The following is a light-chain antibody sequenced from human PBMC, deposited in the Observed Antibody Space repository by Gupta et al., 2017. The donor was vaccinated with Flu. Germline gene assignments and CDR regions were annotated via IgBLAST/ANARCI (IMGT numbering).Light chain of an antibody. CDR1: SSNIGSTT. J-gene: IGLJ3*02. V-gene: IGLV1-44*01. Sequence: YVLTQPPSASGTPGQRVTISCSGSSSNIGSTTLKCYQHITGTTPNLLIYSNNPRCAGVPARCSGSKSGTSASVAISGLQSEEEAAYYCAAGDDSRSGLVFGGGTKLTVL. CDR3: AAGDDSRSGLV. CDR2: SNN.